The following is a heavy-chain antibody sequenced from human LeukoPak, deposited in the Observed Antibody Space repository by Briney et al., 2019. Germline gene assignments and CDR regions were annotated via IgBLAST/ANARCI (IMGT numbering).Heavy chain of an antibody. D-gene: IGHD5-18*01. J-gene: IGHJ5*02. Sequence: SETLSLTCTVSGGSISSGGYYWSWIRQHPGKGLEWIGYIYYSGSTYYNPSLKSRVSISVDTSKNQFSLKLSSVTAADTAVCYCARVRSDGYSYGYPWFDPWGQGTLVTVSS. CDR1: GGSISSGGYY. V-gene: IGHV4-31*03. CDR2: IYYSGST. CDR3: ARVRSDGYSYGYPWFDP.